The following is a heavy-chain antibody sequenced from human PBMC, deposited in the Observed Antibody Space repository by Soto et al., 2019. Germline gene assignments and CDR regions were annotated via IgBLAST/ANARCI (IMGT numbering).Heavy chain of an antibody. V-gene: IGHV3-74*01. Sequence: EVQLVESGGGLVQPGGSLRLSCAASGFTFSSYWMHWVRQAPGKGLVWVSRINSDGSSTSYADSVKGRFTISRDNAKNTLYLQMNSLRAEDTAVYYWASLLGYSSGWYVDYFDYWGQGTLVTVSS. D-gene: IGHD6-19*01. CDR1: GFTFSSYW. CDR2: INSDGSST. J-gene: IGHJ4*02. CDR3: ASLLGYSSGWYVDYFDY.